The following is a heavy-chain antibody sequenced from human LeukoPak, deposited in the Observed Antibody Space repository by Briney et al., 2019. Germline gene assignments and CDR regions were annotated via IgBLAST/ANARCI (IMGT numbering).Heavy chain of an antibody. CDR1: GGSISSYY. V-gene: IGHV4-4*07. D-gene: IGHD6-13*01. CDR2: IYTSGST. CDR3: ARGQTAAAGTFWFDP. J-gene: IGHJ5*02. Sequence: SETLSLTCTVSGGSISSYYWSWIRQPAGKGLEWIGRIYTSGSTNYNPSLKSRVTMSVDTSKNQLSLKLSSVTAADTAVYYCARGQTAAAGTFWFDPWGQGTLVTVSS.